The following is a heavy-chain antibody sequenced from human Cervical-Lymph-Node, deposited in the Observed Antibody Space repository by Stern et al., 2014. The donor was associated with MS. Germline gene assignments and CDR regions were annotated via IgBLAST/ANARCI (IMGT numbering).Heavy chain of an antibody. D-gene: IGHD2-15*01. CDR3: TRENMRVVASDV. V-gene: IGHV3-74*02. J-gene: IGHJ6*02. Sequence: EVQLEESGGGLVQPGGSLRLSCAASGFSFSTYYMNWVRQAPGKGLVWVSRIHSDGTTNYADSVKGRFTISRDNAKNTVFLQMNSLAVDDTAVYYCTRENMRVVASDVWGQGTAVTVSS. CDR2: IHSDGTT. CDR1: GFSFSTYY.